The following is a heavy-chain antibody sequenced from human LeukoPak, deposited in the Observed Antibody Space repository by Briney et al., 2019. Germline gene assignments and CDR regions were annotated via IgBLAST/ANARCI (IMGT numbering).Heavy chain of an antibody. CDR2: ISYDGSNK. D-gene: IGHD3-10*01. CDR3: ARALWFGELRSYYYGMDV. J-gene: IGHJ6*02. Sequence: GRSLRLSCAASGFTFSSYAMHWVRQAPGKGLEWVAVISYDGSNKYYADSVKGRFTISRDNSKNTLYLQMNSLRAEDTAVYYCARALWFGELRSYYYGMDVWGQGTTVTVS. V-gene: IGHV3-30*04. CDR1: GFTFSSYA.